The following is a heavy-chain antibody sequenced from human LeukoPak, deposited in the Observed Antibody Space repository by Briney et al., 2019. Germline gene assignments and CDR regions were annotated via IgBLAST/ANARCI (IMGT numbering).Heavy chain of an antibody. CDR3: ARAPTYYYDSSGTLPTYFFDY. V-gene: IGHV3-66*01. D-gene: IGHD3-22*01. Sequence: GGSLRLSCAASGFTVSSNYMSWVRQAPGKGLEWVSVIYSGGSTYYADSVKGRFTISRDNSKNTLYLQMNSLRAEDTAVYYCARAPTYYYDSSGTLPTYFFDYWSQGTLVTVSS. J-gene: IGHJ4*02. CDR2: IYSGGST. CDR1: GFTVSSNY.